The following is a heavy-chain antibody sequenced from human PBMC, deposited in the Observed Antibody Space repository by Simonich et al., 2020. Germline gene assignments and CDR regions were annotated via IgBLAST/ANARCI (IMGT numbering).Heavy chain of an antibody. V-gene: IGHV3-30*07. CDR3: AREGAGNDAFDI. D-gene: IGHD1-26*01. CDR1: GFTFSSYA. J-gene: IGHJ3*02. Sequence: QVQLVESGGGVVQPGRSLRLSCAASGFTFSSYAMHWVRQAAGKGREWVEVISYDGSNKYYADSVKGRFTISRDNSKNTLYLQMNSLRAEDTAVYYCAREGAGNDAFDIWGQGTMVTVSS. CDR2: ISYDGSNK.